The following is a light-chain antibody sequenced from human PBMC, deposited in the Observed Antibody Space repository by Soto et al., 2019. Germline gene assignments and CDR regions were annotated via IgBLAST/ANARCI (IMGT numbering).Light chain of an antibody. Sequence: QSALTQPASVSGSPGQSITISCTGTSSDVGSYNLVSWYQQHPGKAPKLMIYEVSKRPSGVSNRFSGSKSGNTASLTISGLKAEDAADYYCCSYAGSSTYVFGAGTKLTVL. CDR2: EVS. V-gene: IGLV2-23*02. CDR1: SSDVGSYNL. J-gene: IGLJ1*01. CDR3: CSYAGSSTYV.